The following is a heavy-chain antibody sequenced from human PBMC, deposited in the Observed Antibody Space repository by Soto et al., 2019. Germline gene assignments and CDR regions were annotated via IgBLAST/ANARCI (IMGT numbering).Heavy chain of an antibody. CDR2: ISYHGSDK. CDR3: AKDHLTTTVTTVGY. V-gene: IGHV3-30*18. J-gene: IGHJ4*02. CDR1: GFTFSNYG. Sequence: QVQLVESGGGVVQPGRSLRLSCAASGFTFSNYGMHWVRQAPGKGLEWVAVISYHGSDKYYAESVKGRFTISRDNSKNTLYLQMDSRRAEVTAVYYCAKDHLTTTVTTVGYWGQGTLVTVSS. D-gene: IGHD4-17*01.